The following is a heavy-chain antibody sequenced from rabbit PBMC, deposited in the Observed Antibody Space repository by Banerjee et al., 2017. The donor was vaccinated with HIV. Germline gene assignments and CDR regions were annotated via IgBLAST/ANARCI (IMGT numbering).Heavy chain of an antibody. J-gene: IGHJ6*01. CDR3: STLGL. CDR2: IYAGDGNT. V-gene: IGHV1S40*01. Sequence: QSLEESGGDLVKPGASLTLTCTASGFSFSSSYYMCWVRQAPGKGLEWIACIYAGDGNTWYASWAKGRFTISRTSSTTVTLQMTSLTAADTATYFSSTLGLWGPGTLVTVS. CDR1: GFSFSSSYY.